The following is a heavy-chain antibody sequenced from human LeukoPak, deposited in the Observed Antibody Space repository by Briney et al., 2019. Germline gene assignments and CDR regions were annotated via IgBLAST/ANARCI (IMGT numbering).Heavy chain of an antibody. V-gene: IGHV3-33*01. Sequence: GRSLRLSCAASGFTFSSSGMLWVRQPPGKGLEWVAVIWYDGSNKYCSDYVKSRLTISRDNSTNTLYLQMNSLRADYTAVYYCARGPYYGGPGDYYYGMDVWGQGTTVTVSS. CDR3: ARGPYYGGPGDYYYGMDV. CDR2: IWYDGSNK. J-gene: IGHJ6*02. D-gene: IGHD4-23*01. CDR1: GFTFSSSG.